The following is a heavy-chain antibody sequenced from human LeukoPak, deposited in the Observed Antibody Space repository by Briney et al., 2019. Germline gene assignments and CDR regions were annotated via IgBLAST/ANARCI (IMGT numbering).Heavy chain of an antibody. CDR1: GFTFSDYY. Sequence: GGCLRLSCAASGFTFSDYYMSWIRQAPGKGLEWVSYISSSGSTIYYADSVKGRFTISRDNAKNSLYLQMNSLRAEDTAVYYCARVSYGGNLGAFDIWGQGTTVTVSS. J-gene: IGHJ3*02. V-gene: IGHV3-11*01. CDR3: ARVSYGGNLGAFDI. D-gene: IGHD4-23*01. CDR2: ISSSGSTI.